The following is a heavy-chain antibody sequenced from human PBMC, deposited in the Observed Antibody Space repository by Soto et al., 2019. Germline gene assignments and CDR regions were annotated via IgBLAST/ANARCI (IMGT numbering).Heavy chain of an antibody. CDR2: INPTSGGT. D-gene: IGHD6-19*01. Sequence: GASVKVSCKASGYTFTDYYMHWVRQAPGQGLEWMGWINPTSGGTSYPQNFQGRVTMTRDTSISTAYMELSRLSSDDTAVYYCSRASAVAGGSSNSLPNDYWGQGTLVTVSS. V-gene: IGHV1-2*02. J-gene: IGHJ4*02. CDR1: GYTFTDYY. CDR3: SRASAVAGGSSNSLPNDY.